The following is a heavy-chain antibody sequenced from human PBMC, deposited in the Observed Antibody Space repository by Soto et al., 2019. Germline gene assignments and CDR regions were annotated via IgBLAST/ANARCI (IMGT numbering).Heavy chain of an antibody. CDR3: ASDYLVIPPRVIAY. J-gene: IGHJ4*02. D-gene: IGHD2-15*01. CDR1: GFTFSSYG. CDR2: IWYDGSNK. V-gene: IGHV3-33*01. Sequence: QVQLVESGGGVVQPGRSLRLSCAASGFTFSSYGMHWVRQAPGKGLEWVAVIWYDGSNKYYADSVKGRFTISRDNSKNSLYLQMNRLRAEDRVVFYCASDYLVIPPRVIAYWGQGTLVTVSS.